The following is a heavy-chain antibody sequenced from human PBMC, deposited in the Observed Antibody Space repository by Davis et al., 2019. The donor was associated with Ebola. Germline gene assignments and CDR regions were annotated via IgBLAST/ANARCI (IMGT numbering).Heavy chain of an antibody. J-gene: IGHJ4*02. CDR3: ANVYSSGWYSGY. V-gene: IGHV3-74*01. CDR2: INSDGSST. Sequence: GESLKISCAASGFTFSSYWMHWVRQAPGKGLVWVSRINSDGSSTSYADSVKGRFTISRDNAKNTLYLQMNSLRAEDTAVYYCANVYSSGWYSGYWGQGTLVTVSS. D-gene: IGHD6-19*01. CDR1: GFTFSSYW.